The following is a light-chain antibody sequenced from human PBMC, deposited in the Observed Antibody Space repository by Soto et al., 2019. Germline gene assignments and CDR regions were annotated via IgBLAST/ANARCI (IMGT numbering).Light chain of an antibody. Sequence: QSVLTQPASVSGSPGQSITISYAGTSSDVGGYNYVSWYQQLPGKAPQLVIYDVTHRPSGVSDRFSGSRSGNTASLTISGLQAEDEADYYCTSFTSGSTPYVLGTGTKVTVL. CDR3: TSFTSGSTPYV. J-gene: IGLJ1*01. CDR2: DVT. CDR1: SSDVGGYNY. V-gene: IGLV2-14*03.